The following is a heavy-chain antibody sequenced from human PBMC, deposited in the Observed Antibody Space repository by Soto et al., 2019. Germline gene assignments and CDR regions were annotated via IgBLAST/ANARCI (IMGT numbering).Heavy chain of an antibody. CDR1: GFTFDDYA. V-gene: IGHV3-43D*04. CDR3: AKDIRNAMSSSYHYGMDV. J-gene: IGHJ6*02. CDR2: ISWDGGST. Sequence: PGGSLRLSCATSGFTFDDYAMHWVRQAPGKGLEWVSLISWDGGSTYYADSVKGRFTISRDNSKNSLYLQMNSLRAEDTALYYCAKDIRNAMSSSYHYGMDVWGQGTTVTVSS. D-gene: IGHD6-13*01.